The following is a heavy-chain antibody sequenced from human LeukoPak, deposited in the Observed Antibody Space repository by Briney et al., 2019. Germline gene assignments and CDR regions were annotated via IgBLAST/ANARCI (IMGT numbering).Heavy chain of an antibody. D-gene: IGHD1-26*01. CDR1: GFTFSSYN. J-gene: IGHJ4*02. V-gene: IGHV3-48*04. Sequence: PGGSLRLSCAVSGFTFSSYNMHWVRQAPGKGLEWISYISSTSSTIYYAGSVKGRLTIYRDNARNLLYLQMNSLRAEDTAVYYCVLAVDYWGQGTLVTVSS. CDR2: ISSTSSTI. CDR3: VLAVDY.